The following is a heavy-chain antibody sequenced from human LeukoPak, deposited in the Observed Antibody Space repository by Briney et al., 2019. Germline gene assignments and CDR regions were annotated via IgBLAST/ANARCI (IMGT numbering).Heavy chain of an antibody. D-gene: IGHD6-13*01. Sequence: KPSETLSLTCTVSGGSVINYFWSWIRQPPGKRLEWIGYNHDSGTTSYNPSLKSRVTLSVDTSKNQFSLKLSSVTAADTAVYYCARHFSYSSSPSHWGQGTLVTVSS. J-gene: IGHJ1*01. CDR3: ARHFSYSSSPSH. V-gene: IGHV4-59*08. CDR1: GGSVINYF. CDR2: NHDSGTT.